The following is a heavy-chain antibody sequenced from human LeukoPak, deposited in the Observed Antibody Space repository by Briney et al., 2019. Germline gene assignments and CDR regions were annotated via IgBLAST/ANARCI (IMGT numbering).Heavy chain of an antibody. CDR1: GYSISSGYY. V-gene: IGHV4-38-2*02. CDR2: IYNSGST. D-gene: IGHD3-10*01. CDR3: AALGEA. Sequence: SETLSLTCTVSGYSISSGYYWGWIRQPQGKGLEWIGSIYNSGSTYYNPSLKSPATISVDTSKNQFSLKPSSVTAADTAVYYCAALGEAWGQGTLVTVSS. J-gene: IGHJ5*02.